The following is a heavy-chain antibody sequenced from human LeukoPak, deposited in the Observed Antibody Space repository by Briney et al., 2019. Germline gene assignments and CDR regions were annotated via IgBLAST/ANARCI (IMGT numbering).Heavy chain of an antibody. CDR2: MNIDGSEK. D-gene: IGHD1-26*01. CDR1: GFTFSSYW. V-gene: IGHV3-7*01. J-gene: IGHJ4*02. Sequence: GGSLRLSWAASGFTFSSYWMGWVRQAPGKRLEWVANMNIDGSEKYYADSAKGRFTISRDNARNSVYLQMNSLRVEDTAVYYCARDPVEWELLLDYWGQGTLVTVSS. CDR3: ARDPVEWELLLDY.